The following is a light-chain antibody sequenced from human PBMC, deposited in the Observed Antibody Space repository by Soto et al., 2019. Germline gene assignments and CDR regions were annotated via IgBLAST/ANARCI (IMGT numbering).Light chain of an antibody. CDR1: QTVTSDY. J-gene: IGKJ4*01. V-gene: IGKV3-20*01. CDR2: GAS. CDR3: QQYGDSPLT. Sequence: EIVLTQSPGTLSLSPGERATLSCRASQTVTSDYLAWYQQKPGQAPRLLIYGASDRATGIPDRFGASGSGTDFTLTISRLEPQDFAIYYCQQYGDSPLTFGGGTKVDIK.